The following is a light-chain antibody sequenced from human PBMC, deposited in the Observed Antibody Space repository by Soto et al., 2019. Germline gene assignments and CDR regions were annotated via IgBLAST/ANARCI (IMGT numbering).Light chain of an antibody. V-gene: IGLV4-69*01. J-gene: IGLJ2*01. CDR2: LNSDGSH. Sequence: QSVLTQSPSAYASLVASVKLTCNLSSGHSSYAIAWHQQQPEKGPRYLMKLNSDGSHSKGDGIPDRFSGSRSGAERYLTISSLQSEDEADYYCQTWGTGVPVFGGGTKLTVL. CDR1: SGHSSYA. CDR3: QTWGTGVPV.